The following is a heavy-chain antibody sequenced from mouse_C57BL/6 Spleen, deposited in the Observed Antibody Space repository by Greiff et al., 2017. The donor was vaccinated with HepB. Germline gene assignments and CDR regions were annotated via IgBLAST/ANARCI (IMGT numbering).Heavy chain of an antibody. CDR1: GYTFTSYG. D-gene: IGHD2-2*01. J-gene: IGHJ4*01. Sequence: QVQLKQSGAELARPGASVKLSCKASGYTFTSYGISWVKQRTGQGLEWIGEIYPRSGNTYYNEKFKGKATLTADKSSSTAYMELRSLTSEDSAVYFCARYAYGYDDAMDYWGQGTSVTVSS. CDR2: IYPRSGNT. CDR3: ARYAYGYDDAMDY. V-gene: IGHV1-81*01.